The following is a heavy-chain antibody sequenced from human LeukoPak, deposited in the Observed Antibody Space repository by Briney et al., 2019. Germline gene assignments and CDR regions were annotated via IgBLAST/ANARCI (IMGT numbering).Heavy chain of an antibody. CDR1: GGSISSGGYY. D-gene: IGHD1-1*01. CDR2: IYYSGST. V-gene: IGHV4-31*03. Sequence: SQTLSLTCTVSGGSISSGGYYWSWIRQHPGKGLEWIGYIYYSGSTYYNPSLKSRVTISVDTSKNQFSLKLSSVTAADTAMYYCARAGYKGFDPWGQGTLVTVSS. J-gene: IGHJ5*02. CDR3: ARAGYKGFDP.